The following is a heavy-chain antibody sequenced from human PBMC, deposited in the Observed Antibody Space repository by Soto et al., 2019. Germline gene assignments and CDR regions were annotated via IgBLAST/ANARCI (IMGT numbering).Heavy chain of an antibody. CDR1: GFTFSSYA. CDR3: AKAGGAYMVYYGMDV. CDR2: ISGSGGST. J-gene: IGHJ6*02. D-gene: IGHD2-8*01. V-gene: IGHV3-23*01. Sequence: PGGSLRLSCAASGFTFSSYAMSWVRQAPGKGLEWVSAISGSGGSTYYADSVKGRFTISRDNSKNTLYLQMNSLRAEDTAVYYCAKAGGAYMVYYGMDVWGQGTTVTVSS.